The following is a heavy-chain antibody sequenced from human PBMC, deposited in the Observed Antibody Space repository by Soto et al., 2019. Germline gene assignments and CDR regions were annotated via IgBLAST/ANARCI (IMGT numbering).Heavy chain of an antibody. J-gene: IGHJ3*02. CDR1: GGSISSGGYY. Sequence: SETLSLTCAVSGGSISSGGYYWSWIRQHPGKGLEWIGYIYYSGSTYYNPSLKSRVTISVDTSKNQFSLKLSSVTAADTAVYYCARFWGITMVRGVKDAFDIWGQGTMVTVSS. D-gene: IGHD3-10*01. CDR2: IYYSGST. V-gene: IGHV4-31*11. CDR3: ARFWGITMVRGVKDAFDI.